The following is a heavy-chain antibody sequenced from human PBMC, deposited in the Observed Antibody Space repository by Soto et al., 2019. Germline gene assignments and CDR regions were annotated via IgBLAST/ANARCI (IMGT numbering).Heavy chain of an antibody. CDR1: GGCVMAPDC. D-gene: IGHD1-1*01. Sequence: PSETLSLTCTLSGGCVMAPDCWDVLRQSADKGLEWIAEVHISGHSNYNPSLRSRVSVSIDSSKNQFYLNLNSVTAADTAIYYCARVRQGCSANNCYFDPWGQGTQVTVSS. V-gene: IGHV4-4*02. CDR3: ARVRQGCSANNCYFDP. J-gene: IGHJ5*01. CDR2: VHISGHS.